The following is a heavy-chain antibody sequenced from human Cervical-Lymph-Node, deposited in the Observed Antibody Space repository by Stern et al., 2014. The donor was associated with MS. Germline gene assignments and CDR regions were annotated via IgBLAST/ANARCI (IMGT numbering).Heavy chain of an antibody. CDR2: IYYSGST. CDR3: ARGLGYSYGYSYYYGMDV. J-gene: IGHJ6*02. CDR1: GGSISSYY. Sequence: QVQLQQWGPGLVKPSETLSLTCTVSGGSISSYYWSWIRQPPGKGLEWIGYIYYSGSTNYNPSLKSRVTISVDTSKNQFSLKLSSVTAADTAVYYCARGLGYSYGYSYYYGMDVWGQGTTVTVSS. V-gene: IGHV4-59*01. D-gene: IGHD5-18*01.